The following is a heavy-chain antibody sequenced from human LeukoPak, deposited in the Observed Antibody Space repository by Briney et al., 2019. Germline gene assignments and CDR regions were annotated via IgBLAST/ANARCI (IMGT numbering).Heavy chain of an antibody. CDR3: ARESRNYYYYYMDV. D-gene: IGHD1-14*01. J-gene: IGHJ6*03. CDR2: IYSGGST. CDR1: GFTVSSNY. Sequence: GGSLRLSCAASGFTVSSNYMSWVRQAPGKGLEWVSVIYSGGSTYYADSEKGRFTNSRDNSKNTLYLQMNSLRAEDTAVYYCARESRNYYYYYMDVWGKGTTVTVSS. V-gene: IGHV3-66*02.